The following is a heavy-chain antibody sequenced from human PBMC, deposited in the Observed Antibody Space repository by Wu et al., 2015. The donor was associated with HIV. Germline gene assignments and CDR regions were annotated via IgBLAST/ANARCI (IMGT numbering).Heavy chain of an antibody. Sequence: QVQLVQSGAEVKKPGASVKVSCKASGYTFTSYYMHWVRQAPGQGLEWMGIINPSGGSTSYAQKFQGRVTMTRDTSTSTVYMELSSLRSEDTAVYYCREILPTKNGGGFRLTWGQGTRGHRLL. CDR3: REILPTKNGGGFRLT. D-gene: IGHD5-12*01. V-gene: IGHV1-46*01. CDR1: GYTFTSYY. J-gene: IGHJ4*02. CDR2: INPSGGST.